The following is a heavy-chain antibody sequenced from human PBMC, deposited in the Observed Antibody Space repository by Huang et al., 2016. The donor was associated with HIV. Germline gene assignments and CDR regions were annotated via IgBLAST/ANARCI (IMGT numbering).Heavy chain of an antibody. J-gene: IGHJ1*01. Sequence: QVRLEQWGAGLLKPSETLSLTCAVYGGSFSGYQWTWLRQSPGKGLEWSGEINHSGRATYKPSLKARATISGDISKNQFALKMTALTGTGTAVYFGARGVRFCRGGDCFPTHFQPWGQG. D-gene: IGHD2-21*02. CDR1: GGSFSGYQ. V-gene: IGHV4-34*02. CDR2: INHSGRA. CDR3: ARGVRFCRGGDCFPTHFQP.